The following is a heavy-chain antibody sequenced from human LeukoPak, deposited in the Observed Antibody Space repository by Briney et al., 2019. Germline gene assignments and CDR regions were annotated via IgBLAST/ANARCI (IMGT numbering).Heavy chain of an antibody. V-gene: IGHV1-2*02. CDR1: GYTFTGYF. CDR2: VNPNSGDT. Sequence: ASVKVSCKASGYTFTGYFMHWVQQAPGQGLEWIGWVNPNSGDTNYEQKFQGRVTMTRDTSIGTAYMELGGLRSDDTAVYYCARDPAEHRVGIDYWGQGTLVTVSS. D-gene: IGHD1-1*01. CDR3: ARDPAEHRVGIDY. J-gene: IGHJ4*02.